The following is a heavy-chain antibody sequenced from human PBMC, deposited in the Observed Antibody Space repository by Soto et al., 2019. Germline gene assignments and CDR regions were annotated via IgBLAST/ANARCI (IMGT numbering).Heavy chain of an antibody. CDR1: GYTIASYG. Sequence: GASVEVCCKDSGYTIASYGMRWVRQAPGQGLEWMGWISAYNGNTNYAQKLQGRVTMTTDTSTSTAYMELRSLRSDDTAVYYCARDSSGWYYYWGQGTLVTVSS. CDR2: ISAYNGNT. D-gene: IGHD6-19*01. V-gene: IGHV1-18*01. CDR3: ARDSSGWYYY. J-gene: IGHJ4*02.